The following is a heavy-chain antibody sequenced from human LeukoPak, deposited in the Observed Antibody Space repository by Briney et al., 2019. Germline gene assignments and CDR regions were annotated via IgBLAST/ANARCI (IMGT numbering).Heavy chain of an antibody. CDR3: ATDGISYGSGSYCSS. J-gene: IGHJ5*02. D-gene: IGHD3-10*01. CDR2: ISYDGSNK. Sequence: GGSLRLSCAASGFTFTSCSMHWVRQAPGKGLEWVAVISYDGSNKDYTDSVKGRFTISRDNSKNTLYLQMNSLRAEDTALYYCATDGISYGSGSYCSSWGQGTLVTVSS. V-gene: IGHV3-30*03. CDR1: GFTFTSCS.